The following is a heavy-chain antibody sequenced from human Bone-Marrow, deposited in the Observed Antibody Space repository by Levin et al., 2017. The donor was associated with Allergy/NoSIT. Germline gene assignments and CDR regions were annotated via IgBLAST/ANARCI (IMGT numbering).Heavy chain of an antibody. CDR1: GYTFTSYY. CDR3: GREINSGTYP. CDR2: MSPGGGVA. D-gene: IGHD1-26*01. Sequence: PGESLKISCKASGYTFTSYYMHWVRQAPGQGLEWLGIMSPGGGVASYAQKFQGRVTMTKDTSTTTVYMELSSLRSEDTAVYYCGREINSGTYPWGQGTLVIVSS. V-gene: IGHV1-46*01. J-gene: IGHJ5*02.